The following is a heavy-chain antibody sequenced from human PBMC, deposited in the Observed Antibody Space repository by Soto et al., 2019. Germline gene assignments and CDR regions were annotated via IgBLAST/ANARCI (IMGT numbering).Heavy chain of an antibody. V-gene: IGHV4-59*01. CDR2: IYYSGST. J-gene: IGHJ4*02. CDR1: GGSMSNYY. CDR3: ARATSRQLIHFDY. Sequence: QVQLQESGPGLVKPSETLSLTCTVSGGSMSNYYWSWIRQPPGKGLEWIGQIYYSGSTNYNPSLKSRVAISVDTSESQFSLKLTSVTAADTAVYYCARATSRQLIHFDYWGQGTLVTVSS. D-gene: IGHD6-13*01.